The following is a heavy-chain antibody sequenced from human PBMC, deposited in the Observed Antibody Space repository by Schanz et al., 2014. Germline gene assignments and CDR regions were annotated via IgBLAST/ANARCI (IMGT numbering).Heavy chain of an antibody. CDR1: GYTLTNFD. J-gene: IGHJ6*02. D-gene: IGHD3-10*01. V-gene: IGHV1-2*02. CDR2: ISANSGGT. Sequence: QVQLVQSGAEVKKPGASVKVSCKASGYTLTNFDINWVRQAPGQGLEWMGWISANSGGTNYAQKFQGRVTMTRDTSISTAYMELSRLKSDDTAVYYCARALFGSGHGDVWGQGTTVTVSS. CDR3: ARALFGSGHGDV.